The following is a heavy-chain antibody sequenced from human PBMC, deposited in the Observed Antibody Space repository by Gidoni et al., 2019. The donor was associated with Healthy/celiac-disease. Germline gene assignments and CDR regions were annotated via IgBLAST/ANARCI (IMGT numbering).Heavy chain of an antibody. CDR2: PYYRSKWYN. CDR1: GDSVPSNSPA. V-gene: IGHV6-1*01. D-gene: IGHD3-22*01. J-gene: IGHJ2*01. CDR3: ARGLGDSSGYYWYFDL. Sequence: QVQLQQSGPGLVKPSQTLSLTCALSGDSVPSNSPAWNWLRQSPSRGLEWLGRPYYRSKWYNDYAVSVKNRITINPDASKNQFSLQLNSVTPEDTAVYYCARGLGDSSGYYWYFDLWGRGTLVTVSS.